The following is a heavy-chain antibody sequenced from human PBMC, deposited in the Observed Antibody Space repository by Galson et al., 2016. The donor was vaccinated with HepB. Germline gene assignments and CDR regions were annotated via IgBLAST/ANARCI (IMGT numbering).Heavy chain of an antibody. Sequence: TLSLTCTVSGGSISSGGYYWTWIRQHPGKGLEWIGYINYSGRTYYNPSLKSRVTISLDTSKNQFSVKLSSVTAADTAVYYCARDTEIGDYYYYYGIDVWGQGTTVTVSS. V-gene: IGHV4-31*03. CDR1: GGSISSGGYY. D-gene: IGHD2-8*02. CDR2: INYSGRT. CDR3: ARDTEIGDYYYYYGIDV. J-gene: IGHJ6*02.